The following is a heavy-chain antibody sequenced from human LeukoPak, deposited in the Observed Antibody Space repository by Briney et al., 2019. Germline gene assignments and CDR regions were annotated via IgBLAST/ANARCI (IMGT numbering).Heavy chain of an antibody. J-gene: IGHJ4*02. D-gene: IGHD3-3*01. Sequence: PSETLSLTCTVSGGSISSYYWSWIRQPPGKGLEWIGYIYYSGSTNYNPSLKSRVTISVDTSKNQFSLKLSSVTAADTAVYYCARGVHYDFWSGYSFDYGGQGTLVTVSS. CDR2: IYYSGST. V-gene: IGHV4-59*01. CDR3: ARGVHYDFWSGYSFDY. CDR1: GGSISSYY.